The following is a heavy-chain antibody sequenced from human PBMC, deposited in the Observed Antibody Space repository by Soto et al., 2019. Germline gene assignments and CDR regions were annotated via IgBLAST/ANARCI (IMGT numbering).Heavy chain of an antibody. J-gene: IGHJ4*02. V-gene: IGHV1-69*01. CDR3: ARGTGYCSGGRCYLRSSYYFDY. CDR2: IIPIFGTA. D-gene: IGHD2-15*01. CDR1: GGTFSSYA. Sequence: QVQLVQSGAEVKKPGSSVKVSCKASGGTFSSYAISWVRQAPGQGLEWMGGIIPIFGTANYAQKFQGRVTITADESTSTAYMELSSLRSEDTAVYYCARGTGYCSGGRCYLRSSYYFDYWGQGTLVTVSS.